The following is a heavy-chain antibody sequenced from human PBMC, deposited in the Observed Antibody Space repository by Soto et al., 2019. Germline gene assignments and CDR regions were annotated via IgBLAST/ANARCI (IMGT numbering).Heavy chain of an antibody. J-gene: IGHJ4*02. D-gene: IGHD2-15*01. Sequence: SETLSLTCAVYGGSFSGYYWSWIRQPPGKGLEWIGEINHSGSTNYNPSLKSRVTISVDTSKNQFSLKLSSVTAADTAVYYCATDLNCSGGSCKGSYWGQGTLVTVSS. CDR2: INHSGST. CDR1: GGSFSGYY. V-gene: IGHV4-34*01. CDR3: ATDLNCSGGSCKGSY.